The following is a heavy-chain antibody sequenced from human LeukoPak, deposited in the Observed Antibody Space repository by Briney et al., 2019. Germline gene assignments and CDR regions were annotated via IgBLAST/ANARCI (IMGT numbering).Heavy chain of an antibody. CDR1: GFTFSSYG. J-gene: IGHJ4*02. CDR3: ARGLVGATMVIDY. D-gene: IGHD1-26*01. V-gene: IGHV3-33*01. CDR2: IWYDGSNK. Sequence: QPGRSLRLSCAASGFTFSSYGMQWVGQAPGKGREGVAVIWYDGSNKYYADSVKGRFTISRDNSKHTLYLQMNSLRAEDTAVYYCARGLVGATMVIDYWGQGTLVTVSS.